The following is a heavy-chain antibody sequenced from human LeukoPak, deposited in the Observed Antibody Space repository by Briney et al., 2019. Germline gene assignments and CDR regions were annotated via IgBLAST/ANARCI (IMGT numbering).Heavy chain of an antibody. CDR2: MNPNSGNT. V-gene: IGHV1-8*02. D-gene: IGHD3-10*01. J-gene: IGHJ6*02. Sequence: ASVKVSCKASGYTFTSYGISWVRQAPGQGLEWMGWMNPNSGNTGYAQKFQGRVTMTRNTSISTAYMELRSLRSDDTAVYYCARVLLWFGEPPLGMDVWGQGTTVTVSS. CDR1: GYTFTSYG. CDR3: ARVLLWFGEPPLGMDV.